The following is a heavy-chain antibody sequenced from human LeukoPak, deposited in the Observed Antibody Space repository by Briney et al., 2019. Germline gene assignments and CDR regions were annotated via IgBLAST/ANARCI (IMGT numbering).Heavy chain of an antibody. Sequence: ASVKVSCKASGYTFTGYYMHWVRQAPGQGLEWMGWINPNSGGTNYAQKFQSRVTMTRDTSTSTAYMELSRLRSDDTAVYYCARAGGYCSGGSCYNFDYWGQGTLVTVSS. J-gene: IGHJ4*02. CDR3: ARAGGYCSGGSCYNFDY. V-gene: IGHV1-2*02. CDR2: INPNSGGT. CDR1: GYTFTGYY. D-gene: IGHD2-15*01.